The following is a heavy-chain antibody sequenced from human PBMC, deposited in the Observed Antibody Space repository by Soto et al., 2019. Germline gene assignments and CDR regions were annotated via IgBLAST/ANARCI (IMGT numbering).Heavy chain of an antibody. CDR1: GFTFSGSA. CDR2: IRSKANSYAT. Sequence: GGSLRLSCAASGFTFSGSAMHWVRQASGKGLEWVGRIRSKANSYATAYAASVKGRFTISRDDSKNTAYLQMNSLKTEDTAVYYCARARSPHRSYYYYYGMDVWGQGTTVTAP. V-gene: IGHV3-73*01. D-gene: IGHD6-6*01. J-gene: IGHJ6*02. CDR3: ARARSPHRSYYYYYGMDV.